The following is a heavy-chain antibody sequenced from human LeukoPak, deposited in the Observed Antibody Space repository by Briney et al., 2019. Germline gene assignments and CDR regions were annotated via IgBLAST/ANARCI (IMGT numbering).Heavy chain of an antibody. CDR3: AKGALVVTYYYYGMDV. J-gene: IGHJ6*02. D-gene: IGHD3-22*01. Sequence: PGGSLRLSCAASGFTFSSYAMHWVRQAPGKGLEWVAVISYDGSNKYYADSVKGRFTISRDNSKNTLYLQMNSLRAEDTAVYYCAKGALVVTYYYYGMDVWGQGTTVTVSS. CDR2: ISYDGSNK. CDR1: GFTFSSYA. V-gene: IGHV3-30*04.